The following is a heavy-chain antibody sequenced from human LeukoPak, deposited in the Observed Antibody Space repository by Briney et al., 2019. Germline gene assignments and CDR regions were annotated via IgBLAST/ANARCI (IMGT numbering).Heavy chain of an antibody. V-gene: IGHV3-30*18. D-gene: IGHD3-3*01. CDR2: ISYDGSNK. J-gene: IGHJ4*02. CDR3: AKDLFKSY. Sequence: GGSLRLSCAASGFTFSSYGMHWVRRAPGKGLEWVAVISYDGSNKYYADSVKGRFTISRDNSKNTLYLQMNSLRAEDTAVYYCAKDLFKSYWGQGTLVTVSS. CDR1: GFTFSSYG.